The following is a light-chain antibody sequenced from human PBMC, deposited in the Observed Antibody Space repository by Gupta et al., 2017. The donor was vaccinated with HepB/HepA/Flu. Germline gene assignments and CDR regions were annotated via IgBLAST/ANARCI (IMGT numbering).Light chain of an antibody. V-gene: IGLV2-23*02. CDR1: DGDIGTYNL. Sequence: QSALTQPASVSGSPRQTTTISCTGSDGDIGTYNLVSWYLQHPGKAPKVMIYQVNKRPSGVSNRFSGSKSGNAASLTISGLQAEDEGDYYCCSYAGGSAFVMFGGGTRLTVL. CDR2: QVN. J-gene: IGLJ3*02. CDR3: CSYAGGSAFVM.